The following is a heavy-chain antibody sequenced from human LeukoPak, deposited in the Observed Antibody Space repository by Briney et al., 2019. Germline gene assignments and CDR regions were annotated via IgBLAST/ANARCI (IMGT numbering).Heavy chain of an antibody. CDR2: IFTSGSP. Sequence: RPSETLSLTCSVSGGSIGGHYWNWIRQAPGKGLEWIGHIFTSGSPNYSPSLKSRVTFSRDTARSQIYLRMTSVTAADTAIYYCARSEEGRFYDSAGYSEPFDLWGQGIMVIVSS. V-gene: IGHV4-4*07. D-gene: IGHD5-12*01. CDR3: ARSEEGRFYDSAGYSEPFDL. J-gene: IGHJ3*01. CDR1: GGSIGGHY.